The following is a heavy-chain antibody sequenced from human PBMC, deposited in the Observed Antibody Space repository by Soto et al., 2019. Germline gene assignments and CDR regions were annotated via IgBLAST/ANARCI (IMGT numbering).Heavy chain of an antibody. Sequence: SETLSLTCTVSGGSISTGGYYWSWIRQHPGKGLEWIGYIYNSAATYYNPSLKSRVTISVDTSKNQFSLKLSSVTVADTAVYYCARVFSDSSSFFDPWGQGTLVTVSS. CDR2: IYNSAAT. CDR1: GGSISTGGYY. CDR3: ARVFSDSSSFFDP. V-gene: IGHV4-31*03. D-gene: IGHD6-13*01. J-gene: IGHJ5*02.